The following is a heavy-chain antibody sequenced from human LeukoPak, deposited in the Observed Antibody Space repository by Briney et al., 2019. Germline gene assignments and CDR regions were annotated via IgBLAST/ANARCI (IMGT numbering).Heavy chain of an antibody. D-gene: IGHD2-15*01. CDR1: GGSFSGYY. J-gene: IGHJ3*02. Sequence: SETLSLTCAVYGGSFSGYYWSWIRQPPGKGLEWIGEINHSGRTNYNPSLKGRLTISIDTSKDQFSLTLNSVTAADTAVYFCARLVGYGPHWGTFDICDQGTMVTVSS. CDR2: INHSGRT. V-gene: IGHV4-34*01. CDR3: ARLVGYGPHWGTFDI.